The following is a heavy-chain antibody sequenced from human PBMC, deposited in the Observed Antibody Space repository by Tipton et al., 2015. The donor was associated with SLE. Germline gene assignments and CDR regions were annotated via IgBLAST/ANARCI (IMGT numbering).Heavy chain of an antibody. J-gene: IGHJ6*02. CDR1: GFNFSNYA. CDR2: ISYDGSNK. V-gene: IGHV3-30*04. Sequence: SLRLSCAASGFNFSNYAMSWVRQTPGRGLEWVAVISYDGSNKYYADSVKGRFTISRDNSKNTLYLQMNSLRAEDTAVYYCARVIAAPPYGMDVWGQGTTVTVSS. D-gene: IGHD6-13*01. CDR3: ARVIAAPPYGMDV.